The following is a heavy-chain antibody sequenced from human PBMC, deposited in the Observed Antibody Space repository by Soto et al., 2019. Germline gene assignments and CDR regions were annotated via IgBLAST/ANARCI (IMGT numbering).Heavy chain of an antibody. D-gene: IGHD3-3*01. V-gene: IGHV4-34*01. J-gene: IGHJ5*02. CDR1: GGSFSGYY. CDR2: INHSGST. Sequence: LSLTCAVYGGSFSGYYWSWIRQPPGKGLEWIGEINHSGSTNYNPSLKSRVTISVDTSKNQFSLKLSSVTAADTAVYYCARGRGAYYDFWSGYYTRWFDPWGQGTLATVYS. CDR3: ARGRGAYYDFWSGYYTRWFDP.